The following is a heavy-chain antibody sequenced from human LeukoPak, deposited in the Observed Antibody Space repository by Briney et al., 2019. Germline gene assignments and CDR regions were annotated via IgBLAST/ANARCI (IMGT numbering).Heavy chain of an antibody. Sequence: GGSLRLSCAASGFTFSTYGMHWVRQAPGKGLEWVTFIRYDGSNKYYADSVKGRFTISRDNSKNTLYLQMNSLRAEDTAVYYCAKDLGVAVAGTWGAGYFDYWGQGTLVTVSS. J-gene: IGHJ4*02. D-gene: IGHD6-19*01. CDR1: GFTFSTYG. CDR2: IRYDGSNK. V-gene: IGHV3-30*02. CDR3: AKDLGVAVAGTWGAGYFDY.